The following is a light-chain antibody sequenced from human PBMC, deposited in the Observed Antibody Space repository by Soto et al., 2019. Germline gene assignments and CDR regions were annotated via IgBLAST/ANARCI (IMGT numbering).Light chain of an antibody. CDR1: DIGGKN. CDR3: QVWDTSSDHSYV. J-gene: IGLJ1*01. V-gene: IGLV3-21*02. CDR2: DDS. Sequence: SYALTQPPSVSVAPGQTARITCGGNDIGGKNVHWYQQRPGQAPVLVVYDDSDRPSGIPERFSGSNSGNTATLTISRVEAGDEGDYYCQVWDTSSDHSYVFGTGTKVTV.